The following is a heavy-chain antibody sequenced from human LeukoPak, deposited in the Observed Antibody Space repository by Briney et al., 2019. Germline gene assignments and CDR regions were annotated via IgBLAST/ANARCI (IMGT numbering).Heavy chain of an antibody. CDR1: GFTFSIYA. V-gene: IGHV3-23*01. J-gene: IGHJ3*02. Sequence: GGSLRLSCAASGFTFSIYAMSWVRQAPGKGLEWVSAISGSGGTAYYADSVKGRFTISRDNSKNTLYLQMNSLRAEDTAVYYCAKVADIVELNGAFDIWGQGTMVTVSS. CDR2: ISGSGGTA. D-gene: IGHD2-15*01. CDR3: AKVADIVELNGAFDI.